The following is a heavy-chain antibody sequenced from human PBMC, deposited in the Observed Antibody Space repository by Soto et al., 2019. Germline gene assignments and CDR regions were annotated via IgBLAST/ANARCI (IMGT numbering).Heavy chain of an antibody. CDR1: GGSISSSNW. D-gene: IGHD3-10*01. CDR3: ARSPQNITMVRGVLDY. V-gene: IGHV4-4*02. J-gene: IGHJ4*02. Sequence: LSLTCAVSGGSISSSNWWSWVRQPPGKGLEWIGEIYHSGSTNYNPSLKSRVTISVDKSKNQFSLKLSSVTAADTAVYYCARSPQNITMVRGVLDYWGQGTLVTVSS. CDR2: IYHSGST.